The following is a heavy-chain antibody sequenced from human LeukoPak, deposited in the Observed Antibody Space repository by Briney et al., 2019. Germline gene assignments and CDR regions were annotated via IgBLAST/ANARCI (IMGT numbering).Heavy chain of an antibody. CDR1: GGSLSGYY. J-gene: IGHJ4*02. CDR2: INHSGST. D-gene: IGHD4-23*01. V-gene: IGHV4-34*01. CDR3: ARVYGGNSAVDY. Sequence: SETLSLTCAVYGGSLSGYYWSWIRQPRGKGLEWIGEINHSGSTNYNPSLKSRVTISVDTSKNQFALKLSSVTAADTAVYYCARVYGGNSAVDYWGQGTLVTVSS.